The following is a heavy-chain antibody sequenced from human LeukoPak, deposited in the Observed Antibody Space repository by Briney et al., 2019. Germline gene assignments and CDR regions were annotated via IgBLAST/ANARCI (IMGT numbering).Heavy chain of an antibody. Sequence: VAAVKVSCKAAGGTFSSYAISWGRQAPGQGLEWMGRIIPILGIANDAQKFQGRVTTTADKSTSTAYMELSSLRSEDTAVYYCARDGYSYGYGENWGQGTLVTVSS. CDR3: ARDGYSYGYGEN. CDR1: GGTFSSYA. CDR2: IIPILGIA. V-gene: IGHV1-69*04. J-gene: IGHJ4*02. D-gene: IGHD5-18*01.